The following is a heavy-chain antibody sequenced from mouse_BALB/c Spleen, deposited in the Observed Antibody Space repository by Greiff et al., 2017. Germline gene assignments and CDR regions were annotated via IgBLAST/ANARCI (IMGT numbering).Heavy chain of an antibody. D-gene: IGHD2-14*01. CDR3: ARGGYDGAWFAY. V-gene: IGHV3-2*02. CDR1: GYSITSYYA. J-gene: IGHJ3*01. Sequence: EVKLMESGPGLVKPSQSLSLTCTVTGYSITSYYAWNWIRQFPGNKLEWMGYISYSGSTSYNPSLKSRTSITRDTSKNQFFLQLNSVTTEDTATYYCARGGYDGAWFAYWGQGTLVTVSA. CDR2: ISYSGST.